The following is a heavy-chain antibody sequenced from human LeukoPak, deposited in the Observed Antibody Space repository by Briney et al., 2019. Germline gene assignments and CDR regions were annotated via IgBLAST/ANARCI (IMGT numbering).Heavy chain of an antibody. CDR1: GGSISSYC. J-gene: IGHJ4*02. V-gene: IGHV4-59*08. D-gene: IGHD3-10*01. CDR2: IYYSGST. Sequence: PSETLSLTCTVSGGSISSYCWSWIRQPPGKGLEWIGLIYYSGSTNYNPSLKSRVTISVDTSKNQFFLKLSSVTAADTAVYYCVRGRGPWGYWGQGTLVTVSS. CDR3: VRGRGPWGY.